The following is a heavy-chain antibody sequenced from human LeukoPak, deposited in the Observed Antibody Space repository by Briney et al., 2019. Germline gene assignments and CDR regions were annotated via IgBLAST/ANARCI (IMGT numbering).Heavy chain of an antibody. CDR2: IIPIFGTA. CDR3: ARENSLNQILDSPYFDY. D-gene: IGHD3-22*01. J-gene: IGHJ4*02. Sequence: GASVKVSCKASGYTFTSYGISWVRQAPGQGLEWMGGIIPIFGTANYAQKFQGRVTITADESTSTAYMELSSLRSEDTAVYYCARENSLNQILDSPYFDYWGQGTLVTVSS. CDR1: GYTFTSYG. V-gene: IGHV1-69*13.